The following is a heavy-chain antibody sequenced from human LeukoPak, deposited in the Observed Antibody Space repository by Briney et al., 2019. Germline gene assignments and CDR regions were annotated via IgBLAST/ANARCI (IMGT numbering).Heavy chain of an antibody. CDR3: ANRGKYYFDY. Sequence: GGSLRLSCAASGFTFSSYVMSWVRQAPGKGQEWVSTISTSGASTYSADSVKGRFTISRDNSKNTLYLQMNSLKADDTAVYYCANRGKYYFDYWGQGTLVTVSS. CDR2: ISTSGAST. J-gene: IGHJ4*02. V-gene: IGHV3-23*01. D-gene: IGHD3-10*01. CDR1: GFTFSSYV.